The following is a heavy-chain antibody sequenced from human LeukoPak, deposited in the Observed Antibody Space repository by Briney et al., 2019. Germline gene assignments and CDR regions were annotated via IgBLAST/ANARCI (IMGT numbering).Heavy chain of an antibody. CDR1: GYTFTGYY. Sequence: ASVKVSCKASGYTFTGYYMHWVRPAPGQGLEWMGWINPNSGGTNYAQKFQGRVTMTRDTSISTAYMELSRLRSDDTAVYYCARVGSIKNWFDPWGQGTLVTVSS. CDR2: INPNSGGT. J-gene: IGHJ5*02. V-gene: IGHV1-2*02. CDR3: ARVGSIKNWFDP. D-gene: IGHD2/OR15-2a*01.